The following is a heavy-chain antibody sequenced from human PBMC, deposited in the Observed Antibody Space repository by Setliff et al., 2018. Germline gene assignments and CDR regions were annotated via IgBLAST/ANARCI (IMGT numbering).Heavy chain of an antibody. CDR3: ARVLGVDFQYYYLDI. V-gene: IGHV1-69*13. CDR2: IIPIFGTT. D-gene: IGHD2-21*01. CDR1: GGTFQNYG. J-gene: IGHJ6*03. Sequence: EASVKVSCKASGGTFQNYGLTWVRQAPGQGLEWMGGIIPIFGTTNYAHSFKGRVTFTADDSTSTAYMDLSRLTSEDTAVYYCARVLGVDFQYYYLDIWGKGTTVTVSS.